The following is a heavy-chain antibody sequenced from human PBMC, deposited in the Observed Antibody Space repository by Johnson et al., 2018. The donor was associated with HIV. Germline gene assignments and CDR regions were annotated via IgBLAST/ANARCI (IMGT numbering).Heavy chain of an antibody. CDR3: AREALPRGLQSSFGGAFDI. CDR1: GFTVSRNY. Sequence: VQLVASGGGLVQPGGSLRLSCAASGFTVSRNYMSWVRQAPGKGLEWVSVIYSGGTTYYADSVKGRFTISRDTSENTVHLQMNDLRAEDTAVYYCAREALPRGLQSSFGGAFDIWGQGTMVTVSS. CDR2: IYSGGTT. V-gene: IGHV3-66*01. J-gene: IGHJ3*02. D-gene: IGHD3-16*01.